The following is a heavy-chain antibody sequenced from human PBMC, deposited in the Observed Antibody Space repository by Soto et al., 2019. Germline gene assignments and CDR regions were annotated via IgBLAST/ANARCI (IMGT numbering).Heavy chain of an antibody. CDR2: IYTGGTT. CDR1: VITVSTNY. CDR3: AKPRNTGSYPLKLDFDS. J-gene: IGHJ4*02. D-gene: IGHD1-26*01. Sequence: PGGSLRLSCAASVITVSTNYMTWVRQAPGKGLEWVSEIYTGGTTYYADSVKDRFIISRDNSRNTLYLQMTSLRADDAAVYYCAKPRNTGSYPLKLDFDSWGQGTLVTVSS. V-gene: IGHV3-66*01.